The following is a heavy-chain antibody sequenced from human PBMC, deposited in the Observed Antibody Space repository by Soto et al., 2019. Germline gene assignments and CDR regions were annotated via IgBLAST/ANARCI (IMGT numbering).Heavy chain of an antibody. J-gene: IGHJ6*02. CDR3: ARLGGYCSGTSCYGYYGMDV. D-gene: IGHD2-2*01. CDR2: FHYSGST. Sequence: PSETLSLTCTVSGGSISSGPYSWGWIRQPPGKGLEWIGTFHYSGSTYYSPSLESRVTISVDTSKNQFSLKVSSVTAADTAVYYCARLGGYCSGTSCYGYYGMDVRGQGTTVTVSS. CDR1: GGSISSGPYS. V-gene: IGHV4-39*01.